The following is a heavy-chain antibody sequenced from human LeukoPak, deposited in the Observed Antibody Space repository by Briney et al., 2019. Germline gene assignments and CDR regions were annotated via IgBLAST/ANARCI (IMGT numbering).Heavy chain of an antibody. J-gene: IGHJ3*02. CDR1: GGSISSYY. CDR3: ARGDGVSSRLSAFNYYAFDI. D-gene: IGHD4-11*01. Sequence: PSETLSLTCTVSGGSISSYYWSWIRQPPGKGLEWIGYIYYSGSTNYNPSLKSRVTISVDTSKNQFSLKLSSVTAADTAVYYCARGDGVSSRLSAFNYYAFDIWGQGTMVTVSS. CDR2: IYYSGST. V-gene: IGHV4-59*08.